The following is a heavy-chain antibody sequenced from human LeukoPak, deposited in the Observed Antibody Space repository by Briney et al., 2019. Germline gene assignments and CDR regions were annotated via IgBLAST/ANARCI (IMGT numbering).Heavy chain of an antibody. CDR3: ARLGGETTRFDL. J-gene: IGHJ5*02. Sequence: PGGSLRLSCAASGFTFSSYSMNWVRQAPGKGLEWVSSISSSSSYIYYADSVKGRFTISRDNAENSLYLQMDSLRVDDTAVYYCARLGGETTRFDLWGQGALVTVSS. V-gene: IGHV3-21*01. CDR2: ISSSSSYI. D-gene: IGHD1-7*01. CDR1: GFTFSSYS.